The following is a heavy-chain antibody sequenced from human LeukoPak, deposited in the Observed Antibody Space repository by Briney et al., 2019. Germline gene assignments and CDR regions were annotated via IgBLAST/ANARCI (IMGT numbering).Heavy chain of an antibody. Sequence: GGSLRLSCAASGFTFSSYGMHWVRQAPGKGLEWVAFIRYDGSNKYYADSVKGRFTISRDNSKNTLYLQMNSLRAEDTAVYYCAKRGDYYDSSGYYPHPYYFDYWGQGTLVTVSS. V-gene: IGHV3-30*02. CDR2: IRYDGSNK. CDR1: GFTFSSYG. D-gene: IGHD3-22*01. J-gene: IGHJ4*02. CDR3: AKRGDYYDSSGYYPHPYYFDY.